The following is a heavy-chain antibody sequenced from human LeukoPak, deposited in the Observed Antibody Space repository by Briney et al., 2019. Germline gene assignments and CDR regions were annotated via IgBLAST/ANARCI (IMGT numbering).Heavy chain of an antibody. CDR2: IKQDGSEK. CDR1: GFSVSQYW. Sequence: PGGSLRLSCTASGFSVSQYWMTWVRQAPGKGLEWVANIKQDGSEKYFVDSVKGRFIISRDNAKNSVYLQMNSLRAEDTAVYYCARGHCSSTSCYWGDWFDPWGQGTLVTVSS. CDR3: ARGHCSSTSCYWGDWFDP. J-gene: IGHJ5*02. D-gene: IGHD2-2*01. V-gene: IGHV3-7*04.